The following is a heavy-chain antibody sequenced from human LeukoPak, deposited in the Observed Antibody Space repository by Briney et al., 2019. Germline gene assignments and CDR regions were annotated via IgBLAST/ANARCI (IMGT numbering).Heavy chain of an antibody. Sequence: PGGSLRLSCAASGFNFSSQWMSWVRQAPGKGLEWVANVNQGGTQKYYVDSVKGRFTISRDNAENSLYLQMNSLRAEDTAVYYCAKQLRVYYYMDVWGKGTTVTVSS. CDR3: AKQLRVYYYMDV. D-gene: IGHD1-1*01. CDR1: GFNFSSQW. CDR2: VNQGGTQK. J-gene: IGHJ6*03. V-gene: IGHV3-7*03.